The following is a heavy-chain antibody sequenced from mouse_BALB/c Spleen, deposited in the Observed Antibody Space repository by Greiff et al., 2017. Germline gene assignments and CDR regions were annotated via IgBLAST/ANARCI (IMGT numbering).Heavy chain of an antibody. V-gene: IGHV3-8*02. CDR3: ARSSYYGSSRYWYFDV. CDR2: ISYSGST. J-gene: IGHJ1*01. Sequence: EVKLVESGPSLVKPSQTLSLTCSVTGDSITSGYWNWIRKFPGNKLEYMGYISYSGSTYYNPSLKSRISITRDTSKNQYYLQLNSVTTEDTATYYCARSSYYGSSRYWYFDVWGAGTTVTVSS. D-gene: IGHD1-1*01. CDR1: GDSITSGY.